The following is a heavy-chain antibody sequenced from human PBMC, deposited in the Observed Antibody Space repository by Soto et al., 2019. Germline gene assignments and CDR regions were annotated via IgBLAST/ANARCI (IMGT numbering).Heavy chain of an antibody. D-gene: IGHD3-16*01. Sequence: QLQLQESGPGLVKPSETLSLTCTVSGGSISSSSYYWGWIRQPPGKGLEWIGSIYYSGSTYYNPSLKSRVTISVDTSKNQFSLKLSSVTAADTAVYYCARTLDTFGGVNYYYYYMDVWGKGTTVTVSS. J-gene: IGHJ6*03. V-gene: IGHV4-39*01. CDR2: IYYSGST. CDR1: GGSISSSSYY. CDR3: ARTLDTFGGVNYYYYYMDV.